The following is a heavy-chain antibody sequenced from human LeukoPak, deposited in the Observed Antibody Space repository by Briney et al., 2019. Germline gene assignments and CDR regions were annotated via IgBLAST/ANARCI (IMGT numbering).Heavy chain of an antibody. D-gene: IGHD6-13*01. CDR1: GFTFDDYA. J-gene: IGHJ4*02. CDR2: ISWNSGSI. Sequence: PGRSLRLSCAASGFTFDDYAMHWVRQAPGKGLEWVSGISWNSGSIGYADSVKGRFTISRDNAKNSLYLQMNSLRAEDTALYYCAKDSDWAAAGPGEYYFDYWGQGTLVTVSS. V-gene: IGHV3-9*01. CDR3: AKDSDWAAAGPGEYYFDY.